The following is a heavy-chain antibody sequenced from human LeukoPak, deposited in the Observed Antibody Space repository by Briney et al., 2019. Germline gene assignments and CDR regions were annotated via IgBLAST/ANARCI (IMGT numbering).Heavy chain of an antibody. D-gene: IGHD2-8*01. Sequence: PGGSLRLSCAASGFTFSSYGMHWVRQAPDKGLEWVALISYDGSNKYYADSVKGRFTISRDNSKNTLYLQMNSLRAEDTAVYYCARDLRTTMVYATSNWFDPWGQGTLVTVSS. J-gene: IGHJ5*02. CDR2: ISYDGSNK. V-gene: IGHV3-30*03. CDR3: ARDLRTTMVYATSNWFDP. CDR1: GFTFSSYG.